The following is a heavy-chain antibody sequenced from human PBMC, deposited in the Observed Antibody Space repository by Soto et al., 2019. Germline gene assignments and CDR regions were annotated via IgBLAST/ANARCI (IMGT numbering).Heavy chain of an antibody. V-gene: IGHV4-61*08. J-gene: IGHJ6*03. CDR2: IYYSGST. CDR3: ARHELDYSNYWYYYYYMDV. D-gene: IGHD4-4*01. Sequence: SETLSLTCTVSGGSISSGGYYWRWIRRPPGKGLEWIGYIYYSGSTNYNPSLKSRVTISVDTSKNQFSLKLSSVTAADTAAYYCARHELDYSNYWYYYYYMDVWGKGTTVTVSS. CDR1: GGSISSGGYY.